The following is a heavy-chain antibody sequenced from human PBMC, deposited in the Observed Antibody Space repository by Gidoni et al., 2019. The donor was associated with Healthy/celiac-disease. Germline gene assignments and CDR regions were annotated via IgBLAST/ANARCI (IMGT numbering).Heavy chain of an antibody. CDR3: ARGCSSTSCYVDY. CDR2: ISYDGSNK. D-gene: IGHD2-2*01. CDR1: GFTFSSYA. V-gene: IGHV3-30-3*01. J-gene: IGHJ4*02. Sequence: QVPLVESAGVVVQPGRSLRLYCAASGFTFSSYAMHWVRQAPGKGLEWVAVISYDGSNKYYADSVKGRFTISRDNSKNTLYLQMNSLRAEDTAVYYCARGCSSTSCYVDYWGQGTLVTVSS.